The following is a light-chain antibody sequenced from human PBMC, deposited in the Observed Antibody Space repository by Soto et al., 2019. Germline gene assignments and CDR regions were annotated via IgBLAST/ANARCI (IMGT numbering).Light chain of an antibody. CDR3: QQSLNPKT. V-gene: IGKV3-20*01. Sequence: EIVLTQSPGTLSLSPGERATLSCGASQSVAGSYLAWYQQKPGQAPRLLIYGASTRATGIPDRFSGSGSGTDFTLTIDRLEPEDFAVYYCQQSLNPKTFGQGTKVDIK. J-gene: IGKJ1*01. CDR2: GAS. CDR1: QSVAGSY.